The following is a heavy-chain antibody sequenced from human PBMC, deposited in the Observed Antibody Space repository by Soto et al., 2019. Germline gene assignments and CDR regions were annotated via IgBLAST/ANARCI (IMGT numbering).Heavy chain of an antibody. J-gene: IGHJ4*02. CDR2: INAGNGNT. CDR3: ARSIVVVTALDD. CDR1: GYTFTSYA. V-gene: IGHV1-3*01. D-gene: IGHD2-21*02. Sequence: SVKVSCKASGYTFTSYAMHWVRQAPGQRLEWMGWINAGNGNTKYSQKFQGRVTITRDTSASTAYMELSSLRSEDTAVYDCARSIVVVTALDDWGQGTLVTVAS.